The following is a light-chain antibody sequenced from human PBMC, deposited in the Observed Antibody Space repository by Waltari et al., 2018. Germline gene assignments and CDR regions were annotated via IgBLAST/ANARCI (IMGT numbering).Light chain of an antibody. CDR3: QKYERLPAT. V-gene: IGKV3-20*01. CDR2: DVS. J-gene: IGKJ1*01. Sequence: EIVLTQSPGTLSLSPGERATLSGRASQSIGRSLVWYQQKPGQAPRLLIYDVSRRATGIPDRFSGSGYGTDFSLTISRLEPEDVAVYYCQKYERLPATFGQGTTVEIK. CDR1: QSIGRS.